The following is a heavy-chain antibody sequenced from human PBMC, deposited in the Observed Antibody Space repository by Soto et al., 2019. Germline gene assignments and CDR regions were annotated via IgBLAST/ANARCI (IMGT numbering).Heavy chain of an antibody. D-gene: IGHD2-8*01. CDR1: GGSISSGDYY. CDR3: ARDNGVGP. J-gene: IGHJ5*02. V-gene: IGHV4-30-4*01. Sequence: QVQLQESGPGLVKPSQTLSLTCTVSGGSISSGDYYWSWMRQPPGKGLEWVGYIYDSGSTYHNSSLKSRVNITLDTSKNQFSLKLTSVTAADTAVYYCARDNGVGPWGQGTLVTVSS. CDR2: IYDSGST.